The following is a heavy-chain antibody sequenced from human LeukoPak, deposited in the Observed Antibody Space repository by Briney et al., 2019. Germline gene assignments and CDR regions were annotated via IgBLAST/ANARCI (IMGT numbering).Heavy chain of an antibody. CDR1: GFTFSTYW. CDR2: IKQDGSEK. J-gene: IGHJ4*02. V-gene: IGHV3-7*03. CDR3: AGYYDSSGYYYFDY. Sequence: GGSLRLSCAASGFTFSTYWMNWVRQAPGKGLEWVANIKQDGSEKYYVDSVKGRFTLSRDSAKNSLYLQMNSLRAEDTAVYYCAGYYDSSGYYYFDYWGQGTLVTVSS. D-gene: IGHD3-22*01.